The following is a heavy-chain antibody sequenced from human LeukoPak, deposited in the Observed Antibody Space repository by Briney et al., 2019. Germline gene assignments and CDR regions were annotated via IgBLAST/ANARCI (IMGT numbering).Heavy chain of an antibody. D-gene: IGHD3-10*01. J-gene: IGHJ4*02. V-gene: IGHV4-34*01. Sequence: PSETLSLTCAVYGGSFSGYYWSWIRQPPGKGLEWIGEINHSGSTNYNPSLKSRVTISVDTSKNQFSLKLSSVTAADTAVYYCARLYGSGSYLGYYFDYWGQGTLVTVSS. CDR3: ARLYGSGSYLGYYFDY. CDR1: GGSFSGYY. CDR2: INHSGST.